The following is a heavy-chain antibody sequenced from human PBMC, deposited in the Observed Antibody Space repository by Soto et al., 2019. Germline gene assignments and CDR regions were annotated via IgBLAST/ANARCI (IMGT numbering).Heavy chain of an antibody. CDR1: GGAFSSYA. CDR3: ATMTKVTTALDY. Sequence: SVKGSSNTSGGAFSSYAVSWVRQAPGQGLEWMGGIIPIFGTANYAQKFQGRVTITADKSTSTAYMELSSLRSEDTAVYYCATMTKVTTALDYWGQGTMVTVSS. CDR2: IIPIFGTA. D-gene: IGHD4-17*01. V-gene: IGHV1-69*06. J-gene: IGHJ4*02.